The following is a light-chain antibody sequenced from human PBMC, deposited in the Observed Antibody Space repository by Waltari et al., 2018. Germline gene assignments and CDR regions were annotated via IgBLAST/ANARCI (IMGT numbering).Light chain of an antibody. CDR3: QVWDSRSDPVWV. J-gene: IGLJ3*02. Sequence: SYVLTQPPSVSVAPGQTARITCGGTNVGDKSVHWSQQNPGQAPVLVVDDNSDRPSGIPERFSGSNSENTATLTITRVEAGDEADYYCQVWDSRSDPVWVFGGGTKLTVL. CDR1: NVGDKS. CDR2: DNS. V-gene: IGLV3-21*02.